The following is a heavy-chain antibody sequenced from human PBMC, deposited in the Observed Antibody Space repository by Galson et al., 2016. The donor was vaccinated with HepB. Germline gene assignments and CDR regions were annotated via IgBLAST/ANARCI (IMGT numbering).Heavy chain of an antibody. CDR2: SKIYDGTI. D-gene: IGHD1-26*01. J-gene: IGHJ6*04. CDR1: GYIFTSSG. Sequence: SVKVSCKASGYIFTSSGISWMRQAPGQGLEWMGWSKIYDGTINYARKFQGRVSLTTDTSTSTAHMELRSLRFDDTAVYYCARDWDFNMDVGGKGTTVTVSS. CDR3: ARDWDFNMDV. V-gene: IGHV1-18*04.